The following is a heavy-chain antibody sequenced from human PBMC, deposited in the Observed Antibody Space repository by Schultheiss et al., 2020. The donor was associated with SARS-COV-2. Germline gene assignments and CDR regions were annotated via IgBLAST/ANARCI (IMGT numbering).Heavy chain of an antibody. Sequence: GSLRLSCTVSGGPISSYYWSWIRQPAGKGLEWIGEINHSGRTTYKPSLRSRVTISLDTYKNQFSLKLRSVTAADTAVYYCARGPIVVVPAAMPPFDPWGQGTLVTVSS. CDR1: GGPISSYY. CDR2: INHSGRT. CDR3: ARGPIVVVPAAMPPFDP. D-gene: IGHD2-2*01. V-gene: IGHV4-34*01. J-gene: IGHJ5*02.